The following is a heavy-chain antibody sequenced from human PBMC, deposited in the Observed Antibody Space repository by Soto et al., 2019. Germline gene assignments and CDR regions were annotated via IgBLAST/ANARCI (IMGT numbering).Heavy chain of an antibody. CDR2: ISSTGSTR. CDR1: GFIISTYE. Sequence: QPGGSLRLSCAASGFIISTYEFNWVRQAPGKGLEWVSYISSTGSTRYFADSVKGRFTISRDNAKNSLFLQLSSLRAEDTAVYYCATASYRRRDRCYSGQNCIDTWGQGTLVTVSS. J-gene: IGHJ5*02. CDR3: ATASYRRRDRCYSGQNCIDT. D-gene: IGHD2-15*01. V-gene: IGHV3-48*03.